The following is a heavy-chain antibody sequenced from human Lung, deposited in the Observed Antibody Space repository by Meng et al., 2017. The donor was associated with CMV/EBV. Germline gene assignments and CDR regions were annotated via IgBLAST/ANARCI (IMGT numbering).Heavy chain of an antibody. CDR2: IYYSGTT. V-gene: IGHV4-59*01. J-gene: IGHJ5*01. Sequence: SXTXSLXFTVSGCSINNYYWSWIRQPPGKGLEWIGYIYYSGTTNYNPSLKSRVTISVDTSKNQFSLKLSSVTAADTAVYFCARIYCSSTSCYNDSLGQGMLVTVSS. D-gene: IGHD2-2*01. CDR3: ARIYCSSTSCYNDS. CDR1: GCSINNYY.